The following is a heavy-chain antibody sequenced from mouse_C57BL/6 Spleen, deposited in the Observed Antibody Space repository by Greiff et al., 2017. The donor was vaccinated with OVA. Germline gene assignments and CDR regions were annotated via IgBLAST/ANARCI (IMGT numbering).Heavy chain of an antibody. CDR3: ARFYYYGSSYGNFDV. Sequence: EVQLQESGPELVKPGASVKIPCKASGYTFTDYNMDWVKQSHGKSLEWIGDINPNNGGTIYNQKFKGKATLTVDKSSSTAYMELRSLTSEDTAVYYCARFYYYGSSYGNFDVWGTGTTVTVSS. CDR2: INPNNGGT. CDR1: GYTFTDYN. J-gene: IGHJ1*03. D-gene: IGHD1-1*01. V-gene: IGHV1-18*01.